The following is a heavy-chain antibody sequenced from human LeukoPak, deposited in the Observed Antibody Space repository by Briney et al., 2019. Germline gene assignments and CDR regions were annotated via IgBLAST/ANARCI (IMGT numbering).Heavy chain of an antibody. CDR3: ARPHCSGGTCFDY. J-gene: IGHJ4*02. D-gene: IGHD2-15*01. V-gene: IGHV3-7*04. CDR1: GFTLSSNW. Sequence: GGSLTLSCAASGFTLSSNWMSWVRQAPGKGLEWVAHIKEDGSEKHYVDSVKGRFTISRDNAKNSLYLQMNSLRAEDTAVYYCARPHCSGGTCFDYWGQGTLVTVSS. CDR2: IKEDGSEK.